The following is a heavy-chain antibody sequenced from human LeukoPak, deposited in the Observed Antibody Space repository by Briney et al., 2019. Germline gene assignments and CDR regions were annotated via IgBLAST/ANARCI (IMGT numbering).Heavy chain of an antibody. V-gene: IGHV3-30*03. CDR2: ISYDGSNK. J-gene: IGHJ4*02. Sequence: GGSLRLSCAASGFTFSSYGMHWVRQAPGKGLEWVAVISYDGSNKYYADSVKGRFTISRDNSKNTLYLQMNSLRAEDTAVYYCATDSRHFDYWGQGTLVTVSS. CDR3: ATDSRHFDY. D-gene: IGHD6-13*01. CDR1: GFTFSSYG.